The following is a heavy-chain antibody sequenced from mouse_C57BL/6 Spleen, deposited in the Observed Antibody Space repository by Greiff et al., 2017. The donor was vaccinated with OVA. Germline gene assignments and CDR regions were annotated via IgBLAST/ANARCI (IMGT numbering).Heavy chain of an antibody. D-gene: IGHD1-1*01. J-gene: IGHJ2*01. CDR1: GYAFSSSW. CDR3: ERGGLWDGSSYGVGY. CDR2: IYPGDGDT. Sequence: QVQLQQSGPELVKPGASVKISCKASGYAFSSSWMNWVKQRPGKGLEWIGRIYPGDGDTNYNGKFKGKATLTADKSSSTAYMQLSSLTSEDSAVYFYERGGLWDGSSYGVGYWGQGTTLTVSS. V-gene: IGHV1-82*01.